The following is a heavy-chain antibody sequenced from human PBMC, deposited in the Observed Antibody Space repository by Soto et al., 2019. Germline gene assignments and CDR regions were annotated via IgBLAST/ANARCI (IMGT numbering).Heavy chain of an antibody. D-gene: IGHD6-19*01. J-gene: IGHJ4*02. CDR3: ASPAVSRTAGREF. CDR1: GYTFSGFY. V-gene: IGHV1-2*02. Sequence: GASVKVSCKASGYTFSGFYMHWVRQAPGQGLEWMGWINPNSGGTKSAEKFQGRVTMTRDTSISTAYMELSRLTSDDTAVYYCASPAVSRTAGREFWGQGAQVTVSS. CDR2: INPNSGGT.